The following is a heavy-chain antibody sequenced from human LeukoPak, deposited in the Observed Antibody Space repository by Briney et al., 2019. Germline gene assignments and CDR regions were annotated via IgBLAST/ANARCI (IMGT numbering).Heavy chain of an antibody. Sequence: GGSLRLSCAASGFTFSSYEMNWVRQAPGKGLEWVSYISSGSTIHDADSVKGRLTISRDNAKNSLYLQMNSLRAEDTAVYYCARESIAVAGAPFDYWGQGTLVTVSS. J-gene: IGHJ4*02. V-gene: IGHV3-48*03. D-gene: IGHD6-19*01. CDR3: ARESIAVAGAPFDY. CDR2: ISSGSTI. CDR1: GFTFSSYE.